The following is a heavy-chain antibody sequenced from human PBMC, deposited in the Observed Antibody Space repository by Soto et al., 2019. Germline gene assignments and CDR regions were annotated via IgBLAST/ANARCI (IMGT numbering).Heavy chain of an antibody. V-gene: IGHV1-69*12. CDR1: GGTLRNYG. Sequence: QVQLVQSGAEVKKPGSSVRVSCKASGGTLRNYGISWVRQAPGQGLEWMGGIIPVVGTANYAQKFQGRVTITADESTITVYMDVTSLRSEDTAVYYCSRGDATKIVVTTYYGMDVWGQGTTVTVSS. D-gene: IGHD4-17*01. J-gene: IGHJ6*02. CDR3: SRGDATKIVVTTYYGMDV. CDR2: IIPVVGTA.